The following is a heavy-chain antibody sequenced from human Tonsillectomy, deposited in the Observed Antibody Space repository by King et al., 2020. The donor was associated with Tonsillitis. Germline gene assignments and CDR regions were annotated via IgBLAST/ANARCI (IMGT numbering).Heavy chain of an antibody. V-gene: IGHV3-15*01. J-gene: IGHJ4*02. CDR3: TNLHTDILTDYNIADY. Sequence: VQLVESGGGLVKPGGSLRLSCAASGFTFSNAWMNWVRQAPGKGLEWVGRIKSKSDGGTADYAAPVQGRFTISRDDSKNTLYLQMHSLKTEDAAVYYCTNLHTDILTDYNIADYWGQGTLVTVSS. CDR2: IKSKSDGGTA. D-gene: IGHD3-9*01. CDR1: GFTFSNAW.